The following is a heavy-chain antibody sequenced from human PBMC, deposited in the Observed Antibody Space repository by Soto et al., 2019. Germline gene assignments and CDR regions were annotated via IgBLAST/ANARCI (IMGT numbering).Heavy chain of an antibody. J-gene: IGHJ5*02. Sequence: GGSLRLSCAASGFTFRSFTTNWVRQAPGKGLEWVSTISSNSAYIYYTDALRGRFTISRDNAKNSLHLQMNSLRAEDTAVYYCTRDASRDSSARGWFDPWGPGTLVTVSS. V-gene: IGHV3-21*01. CDR2: ISSNSAYI. CDR3: TRDASRDSSARGWFDP. D-gene: IGHD6-13*01. CDR1: GFTFRSFT.